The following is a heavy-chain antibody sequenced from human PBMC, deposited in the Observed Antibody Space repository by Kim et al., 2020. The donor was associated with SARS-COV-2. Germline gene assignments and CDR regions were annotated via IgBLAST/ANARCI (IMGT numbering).Heavy chain of an antibody. CDR3: ARILLWFGEPRYFDY. Sequence: PSLKSRVTISVDTSKNHFSLQLSSVTAADTAMYYCARILLWFGEPRYFDYWGQGTLVTVSS. D-gene: IGHD3-10*01. J-gene: IGHJ4*02. V-gene: IGHV4-59*01.